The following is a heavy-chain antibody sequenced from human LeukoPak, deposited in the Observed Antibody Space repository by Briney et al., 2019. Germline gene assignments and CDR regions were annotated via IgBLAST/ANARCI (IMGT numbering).Heavy chain of an antibody. CDR3: ATVYSEDAFDI. CDR1: GYTLTELS. D-gene: IGHD1-26*01. V-gene: IGHV1-24*01. J-gene: IGHJ3*02. CDR2: FDPEDGET. Sequence: GASVKVSCKXSGYTLTELSMHWVLQAPGKGLEWMGGFDPEDGETIYAQKFQGRVTMTEDTSTDTAYMELSSLRSEDTAVYYCATVYSEDAFDIWGQGTMVTVSS.